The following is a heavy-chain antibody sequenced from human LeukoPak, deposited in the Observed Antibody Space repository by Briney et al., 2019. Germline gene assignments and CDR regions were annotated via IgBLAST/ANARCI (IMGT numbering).Heavy chain of an antibody. V-gene: IGHV1-18*01. CDR2: ISAYNGNT. Sequence: ASVKVSCKASGYTLTSYGISWVRQAPGQGLDGMGWISAYNGNTNYAQKLQGRVTMNTDTSTSTAYMELRSLRSDDTAVYYCARSNFLYYDSNGYGVLDSWGQGTLVTVSS. CDR1: GYTLTSYG. D-gene: IGHD3-22*01. J-gene: IGHJ4*02. CDR3: ARSNFLYYDSNGYGVLDS.